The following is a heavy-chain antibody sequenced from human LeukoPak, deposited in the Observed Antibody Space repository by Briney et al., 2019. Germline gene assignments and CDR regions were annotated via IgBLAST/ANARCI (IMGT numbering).Heavy chain of an antibody. Sequence: SVKVSFKASGFPFSSSAMQWVRQARGQRLGWVGWIVVGSGNTNYAQKFQERVTITRDMSTSTAYMELSSLRSEDTAVYYCAALGIVGATISFDYWGQGTLVTVSS. J-gene: IGHJ4*02. CDR3: AALGIVGATISFDY. CDR1: GFPFSSSA. V-gene: IGHV1-58*02. D-gene: IGHD1-26*01. CDR2: IVVGSGNT.